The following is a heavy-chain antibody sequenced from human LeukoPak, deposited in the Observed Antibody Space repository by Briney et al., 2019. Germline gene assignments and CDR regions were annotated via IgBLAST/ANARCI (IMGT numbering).Heavy chain of an antibody. J-gene: IGHJ5*02. V-gene: IGHV4-59*01. Sequence: SETLSLTCTVSGGSISSYYWSWIRQPPGKGLEWIGYIYYSGSINYNPSLKSRVTISVDTSKNQFSLKLSSVTAADTAVYYCARVPYCGGDCYPNWFDPWGQGTLVTVSS. CDR2: IYYSGSI. CDR3: ARVPYCGGDCYPNWFDP. D-gene: IGHD2-21*02. CDR1: GGSISSYY.